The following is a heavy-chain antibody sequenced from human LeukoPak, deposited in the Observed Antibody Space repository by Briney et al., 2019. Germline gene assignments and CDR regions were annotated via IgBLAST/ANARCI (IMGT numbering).Heavy chain of an antibody. Sequence: PGRSLRLSCAASGFTFSSYGMHWVRQAPGKGLEWVAVISYDGSNKYYADSVKGRFTISRDNCKSSLFLQMNSLRTEDTALYYCARDHVYGGADYWGQGTLVTVSS. D-gene: IGHD5/OR15-5a*01. V-gene: IGHV3-30*03. J-gene: IGHJ4*02. CDR3: ARDHVYGGADY. CDR2: ISYDGSNK. CDR1: GFTFSSYG.